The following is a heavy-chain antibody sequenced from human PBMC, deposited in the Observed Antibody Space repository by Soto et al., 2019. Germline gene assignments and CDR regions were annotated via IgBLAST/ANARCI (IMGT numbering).Heavy chain of an antibody. J-gene: IGHJ6*02. Sequence: SQTLSLTCAISGDSVSSNSAAWNWIRQSPSRGLEWLGRTYYRSKWYNDYAVSVKSRITINPDTSKNQFSLQLNPVTPEDTAVYYCARDPRYSYGPTYYYYYGMDVWGQGTTVTVSS. V-gene: IGHV6-1*01. CDR3: ARDPRYSYGPTYYYYYGMDV. CDR1: GDSVSSNSAA. CDR2: TYYRSKWYN. D-gene: IGHD5-18*01.